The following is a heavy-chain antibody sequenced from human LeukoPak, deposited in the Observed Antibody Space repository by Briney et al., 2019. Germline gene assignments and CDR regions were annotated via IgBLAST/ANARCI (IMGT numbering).Heavy chain of an antibody. J-gene: IGHJ4*02. CDR1: GGSISSGDYY. D-gene: IGHD2-8*02. Sequence: SQTLSLTCTVSGGSISSGDYYWSWLRQPPGKGLEWIGYIYYSGSTYYNPSLKSRVTISVDTSKNQFSLKLSSVTAADTAVYYCARGSDDSTGAPVDFDYWGQGTLVTVSS. CDR2: IYYSGST. CDR3: ARGSDDSTGAPVDFDY. V-gene: IGHV4-30-4*01.